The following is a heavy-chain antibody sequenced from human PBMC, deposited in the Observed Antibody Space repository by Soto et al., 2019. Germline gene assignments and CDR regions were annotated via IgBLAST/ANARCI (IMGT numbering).Heavy chain of an antibody. CDR1: AFTFSTYG. Sequence: QVQLVESGGGVVQPGRSLRLSCAASAFTFSTYGMHWVRQAPGKGLAWVARISYDGSEIVYADSVKGRFTISRDNSKDTLYLQMNSLRAEDTAVFYCAKEEHRVSSFDYWGQGTLVTVSS. J-gene: IGHJ4*02. CDR2: ISYDGSEI. CDR3: AKEEHRVSSFDY. D-gene: IGHD1-26*01. V-gene: IGHV3-30*18.